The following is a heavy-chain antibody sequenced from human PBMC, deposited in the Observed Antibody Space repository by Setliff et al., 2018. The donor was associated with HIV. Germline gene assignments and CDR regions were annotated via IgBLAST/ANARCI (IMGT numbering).Heavy chain of an antibody. CDR3: ARDGDDSGSYLFEF. V-gene: IGHV4-59*06. Sequence: SETLSLTCTVSGGSISSYYWSWIRQHPGRGLEWIGHIYYSGETYYSPSLKSRVTISLDTSQSQFSLKLSSVTAADTAVYYCARDGDDSGSYLFEFWGQGTLVTVSS. J-gene: IGHJ4*03. CDR2: IYYSGET. D-gene: IGHD3-10*01. CDR1: GGSISSYY.